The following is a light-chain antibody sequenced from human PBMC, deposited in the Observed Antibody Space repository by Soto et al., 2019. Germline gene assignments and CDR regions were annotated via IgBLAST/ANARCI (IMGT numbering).Light chain of an antibody. Sequence: EIVFTQSPATLSLSPGERATLSCRASQSISFYLTWYQHKPGQAPRLLIYDASNRATGIPARFSGSGYGTDFTLTISSLEPEDFAVYYCQQRSNWPCITFGQGTRREIK. CDR1: QSISFY. CDR2: DAS. J-gene: IGKJ5*01. V-gene: IGKV3-11*01. CDR3: QQRSNWPCIT.